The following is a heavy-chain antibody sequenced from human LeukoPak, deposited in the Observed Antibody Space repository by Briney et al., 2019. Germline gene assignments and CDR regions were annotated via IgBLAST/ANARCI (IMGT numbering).Heavy chain of an antibody. V-gene: IGHV3-21*01. CDR3: ARPQLGMGYSYYMDV. Sequence: GGSLRPSCAASGFTFSSYTMNWVRQAPGKGLEWVSSISSSSISIYYVDSVKGRFIISRDNAKNPLYLQMNSLRAEDTAVYYCARPQLGMGYSYYMDVWGKGTTVTVSS. CDR1: GFTFSSYT. CDR2: ISSSSISI. D-gene: IGHD7-27*01. J-gene: IGHJ6*03.